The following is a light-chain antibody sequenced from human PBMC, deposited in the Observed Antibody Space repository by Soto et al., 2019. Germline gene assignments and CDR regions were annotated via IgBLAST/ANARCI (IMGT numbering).Light chain of an antibody. V-gene: IGLV1-47*02. CDR3: AAWDASLSACV. CDR2: YNN. CDR1: DSNIGSNS. Sequence: QLVLTQPPSASGIAGQVVTISCSGGDSNIGSNSVYWYQHLPRMAPKLLIYYNNQRPSGVPDRFSGSRSGTSASLAIVGLRSEDEAVNYCAAWDASLSACVFGNGTKLTVL. J-gene: IGLJ1*01.